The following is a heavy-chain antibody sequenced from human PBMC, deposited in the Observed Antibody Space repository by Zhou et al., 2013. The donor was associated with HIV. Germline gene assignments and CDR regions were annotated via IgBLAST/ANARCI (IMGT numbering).Heavy chain of an antibody. CDR3: ARGDCLGGGCYCVAEY. CDR1: GYTFTNND. V-gene: IGHV1-8*01. J-gene: IGHJ4*02. D-gene: IGHD2-15*01. CDR2: MNPKSGNK. Sequence: QVQLVQSGAEVKKPGASVKVSCRASGYTFTNNDINWVRQAAGHGLEWMGWMNPKSGNKGLAQKFQGRVTMTRNISINTAYMELSSLTSEDTAIYYCARGDCLGGGCYCVAEYWGQGTLVSVSS.